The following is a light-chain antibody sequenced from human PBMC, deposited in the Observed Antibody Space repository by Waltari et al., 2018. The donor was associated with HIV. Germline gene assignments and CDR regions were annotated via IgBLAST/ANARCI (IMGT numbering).Light chain of an antibody. CDR1: NRDIRGYHF. CDR2: EVT. J-gene: IGLJ2*01. Sequence: QSALPQPASVAGSPGQAITISCPGTNRDIRGYHFVSWFQQYPGIAPTVIIYEVTNRPSGVSDRVSGSKSGNTASLTISGPRAEDEADYYCSSYESGRTVVFGGGTKLTVL. CDR3: SSYESGRTVV. V-gene: IGLV2-14*01.